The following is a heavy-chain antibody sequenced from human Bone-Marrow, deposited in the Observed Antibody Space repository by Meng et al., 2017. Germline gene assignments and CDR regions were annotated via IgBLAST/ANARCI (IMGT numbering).Heavy chain of an antibody. CDR3: ARGGVRGGIDY. J-gene: IGHJ4*02. CDR1: GGSFSGYY. D-gene: IGHD3-10*01. Sequence: QGQITQWGAGLLKPSETLSLTCAVYGGSFSGYYWSWIRQPPGKGLEWIGEINHSGSTNYNPSLKSRVTISVDTSKNQFSLKLSSVTAADTAVYYCARGGVRGGIDYWGQGTLVTVSS. V-gene: IGHV4-34*01. CDR2: INHSGST.